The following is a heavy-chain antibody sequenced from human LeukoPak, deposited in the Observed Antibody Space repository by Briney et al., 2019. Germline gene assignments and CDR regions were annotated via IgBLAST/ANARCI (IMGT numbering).Heavy chain of an antibody. D-gene: IGHD6-13*01. J-gene: IGHJ6*02. CDR1: GYTFTGYY. CDR3: VRDRAAAGSFYYYYGMDV. CDR2: INPNSGGT. Sequence: ASVKVSCKASGYTFTGYYMHWVRQAPGQGLEWMGWINPNSGGTNYAQKFQGRVTMTRDTSISTAYMELSRLRSDDTAVYYCVRDRAAAGSFYYYYGMDVWGQGTTVTVSS. V-gene: IGHV1-2*02.